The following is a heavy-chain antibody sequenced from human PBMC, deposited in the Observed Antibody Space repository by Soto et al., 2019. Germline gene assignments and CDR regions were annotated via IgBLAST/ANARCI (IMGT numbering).Heavy chain of an antibody. CDR2: ISDSGST. J-gene: IGHJ5*02. D-gene: IGHD1-20*01. CDR1: GGSIDYYR. CDR3: TRRYNWNDNYFDP. Sequence: SETLSLTCTVSGGSIDYYRWSWIRQPPGKGLEWIGDISDSGSTNYNLSLKSRATISVDTSKNQFSLRLTSVTAADTAIYYCTRRYNWNDNYFDPWGPGALVTVSS. V-gene: IGHV4-4*08.